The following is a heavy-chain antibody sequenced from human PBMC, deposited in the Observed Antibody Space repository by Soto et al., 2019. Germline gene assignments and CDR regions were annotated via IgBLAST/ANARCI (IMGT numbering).Heavy chain of an antibody. CDR1: GFTFSSYE. J-gene: IGHJ4*02. D-gene: IGHD2-15*01. CDR3: ARDSRIRGEFDY. V-gene: IGHV3-48*03. Sequence: GGSLRLSCAASGFTFSSYEMNWVRQAPGKGLEWVSYISSSGSITYSADSVKGRFTISRDNAKNSLYLQMNSLRAEDTAVYYCARDSRIRGEFDYWGQGTLVTVSS. CDR2: ISSSGSIT.